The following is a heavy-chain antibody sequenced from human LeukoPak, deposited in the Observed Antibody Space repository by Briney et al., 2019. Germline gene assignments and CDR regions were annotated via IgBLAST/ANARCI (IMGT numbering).Heavy chain of an antibody. J-gene: IGHJ4*02. CDR1: GGSVSSGSYY. D-gene: IGHD3-10*01. V-gene: IGHV4-61*01. CDR3: AREVQEWFGNTIDY. Sequence: SETLSLTCTVSGGSVSSGSYYWSWIRQPPGKGLEWIGYIYYSGSTNYNPSLKSRVTISVDTSKNQFSLKLSSVTAADTAVYYCAREVQEWFGNTIDYWGQGTLVTVSS. CDR2: IYYSGST.